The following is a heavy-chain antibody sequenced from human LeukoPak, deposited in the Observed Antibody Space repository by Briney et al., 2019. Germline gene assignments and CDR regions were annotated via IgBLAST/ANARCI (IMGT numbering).Heavy chain of an antibody. J-gene: IGHJ3*02. CDR1: GGSISSYY. D-gene: IGHD4-17*01. CDR2: IYTSGST. V-gene: IGHV4-4*07. CDR3: ARDLVTVTKGFDI. Sequence: KASETLSLTCTVSGGSISSYYWSWIRQPAGKGLKWIGRIYTSGSTNYNASLKSRVSMSVDTSKNQFSLKLSSVTAADTAVYYCARDLVTVTKGFDIWGQGTMVSVSS.